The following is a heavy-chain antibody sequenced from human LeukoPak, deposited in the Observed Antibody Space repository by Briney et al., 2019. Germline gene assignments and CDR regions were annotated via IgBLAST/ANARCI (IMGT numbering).Heavy chain of an antibody. CDR3: ARAPGYSYGRSFPFDY. Sequence: SGGSLRLSCAASGFTFSSHWMIWVRQAPGEGLEWVANIKQDGREKYYLDSVKGRFIISRDNGKNALYLQMNSLRAEDTAVYYCARAPGYSYGRSFPFDYWGQGTLVTVSS. D-gene: IGHD5-18*01. V-gene: IGHV3-7*01. J-gene: IGHJ4*02. CDR1: GFTFSSHW. CDR2: IKQDGREK.